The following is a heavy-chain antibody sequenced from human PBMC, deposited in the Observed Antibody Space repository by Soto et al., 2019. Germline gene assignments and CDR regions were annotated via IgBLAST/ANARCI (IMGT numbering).Heavy chain of an antibody. V-gene: IGHV4-34*01. J-gene: IGHJ5*02. Sequence: PSETLSLTCAVSGGSFNDYYWTWIRQSPGKGLAWIGEINHSGRTNYNPSLESRVTISVDTSKNQFSLYITSVTAADTAVYYCARGRRSNMFRGLGPWGQGTQVTVSS. CDR2: INHSGRT. D-gene: IGHD3-10*01. CDR1: GGSFNDYY. CDR3: ARGRRSNMFRGLGP.